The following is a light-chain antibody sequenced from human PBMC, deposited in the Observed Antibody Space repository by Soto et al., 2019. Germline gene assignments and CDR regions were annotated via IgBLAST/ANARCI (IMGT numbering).Light chain of an antibody. CDR2: EVS. J-gene: IGLJ1*01. Sequence: QSALTQPASVSGFPGQSITISCTGTSSDVGGYNYVSWYQQHLGKAPKLMIYEVSNRPSGVSNRFSGSKSGNTASLTISGLQAEDEADYYCNSYTSSSTLDVFGTGTKLTVL. V-gene: IGLV2-14*01. CDR1: SSDVGGYNY. CDR3: NSYTSSSTLDV.